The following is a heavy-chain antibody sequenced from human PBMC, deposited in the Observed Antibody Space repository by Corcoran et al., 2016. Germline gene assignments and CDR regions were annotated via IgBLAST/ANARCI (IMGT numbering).Heavy chain of an antibody. CDR3: ARIPSAAMVHVDY. Sequence: QVTLKESGPVLVKPTETLTLTCTVSGFSLSNARMGVSWIRQPPGKALEWLAHIFSNDEKSYSTSLKSRLTISKDNSKSQVVLTMTTMDHVDTTTYYGARIPSAAMVHVDYWGQGTLVTVAS. CDR1: GFSLSNARMG. J-gene: IGHJ4*02. CDR2: IFSNDEK. V-gene: IGHV2-26*01. D-gene: IGHD5-18*01.